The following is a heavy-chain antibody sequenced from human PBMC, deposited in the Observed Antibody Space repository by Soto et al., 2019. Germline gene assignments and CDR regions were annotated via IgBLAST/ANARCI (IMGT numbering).Heavy chain of an antibody. V-gene: IGHV3-53*04. CDR2: LYNGGAT. J-gene: IGHJ4*02. Sequence: TGGSLRLSCAASGFIVSSNYMTWVRQAPGKGLEWVSLLYNGGATHYAASVKGRFTISSHSSQNTMFLQMNSLRTEDTATYYCVRGRYGSEIHWGQGTKVTVSS. D-gene: IGHD3-10*01. CDR1: GFIVSSNY. CDR3: VRGRYGSEIH.